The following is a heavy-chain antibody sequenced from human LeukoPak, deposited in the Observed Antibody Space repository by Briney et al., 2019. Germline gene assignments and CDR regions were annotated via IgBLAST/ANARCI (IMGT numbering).Heavy chain of an antibody. CDR2: ISTYSGDT. CDR1: GYTFTSYD. V-gene: IGHV1-18*01. CDR3: ARDPGGRRSQAGHFDY. D-gene: IGHD3-16*01. J-gene: IGHJ4*02. Sequence: GASVKVSCKASGYTFTSYDINWVRQAPGQGLEWMGWISTYSGDTNSAQKLQARVTMTRDTSTGTAYMELRSLRSDDTAVYYCARDPGGRRSQAGHFDYWGQGTLVTVSS.